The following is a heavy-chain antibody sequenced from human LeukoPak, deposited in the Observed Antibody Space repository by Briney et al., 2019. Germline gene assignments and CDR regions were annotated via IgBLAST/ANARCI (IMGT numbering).Heavy chain of an antibody. V-gene: IGHV4-38-2*02. Sequence: SETLSLTCTVSGYSISSGYYWGWIRQPPGKGLEWIGSIYHSGSTYYNPSLKSRVTISVDTSKNQFSLKLSSVTAADTAVYYCARGLWLGKAPAYYFDYWGQGTLVTVSS. CDR2: IYHSGST. CDR1: GYSISSGYY. J-gene: IGHJ4*02. D-gene: IGHD3-10*01. CDR3: ARGLWLGKAPAYYFDY.